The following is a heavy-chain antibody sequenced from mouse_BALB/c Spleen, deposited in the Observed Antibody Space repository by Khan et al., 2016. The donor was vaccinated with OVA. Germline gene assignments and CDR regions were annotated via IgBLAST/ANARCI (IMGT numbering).Heavy chain of an antibody. Sequence: EVQLVESGGGLVKPGGSLKLSCAASGFTFSNYPMSWVRQTPEKRLEWVATISSGGSSTSYPASVQGRFTISRTNAKNTLYLQMSILRSEDTAIDYCARELFTTVVATPFAYWGQGTLVTVSA. CDR2: ISSGGSST. V-gene: IGHV5-9-3*01. J-gene: IGHJ3*01. D-gene: IGHD1-1*01. CDR1: GFTFSNYP. CDR3: ARELFTTVVATPFAY.